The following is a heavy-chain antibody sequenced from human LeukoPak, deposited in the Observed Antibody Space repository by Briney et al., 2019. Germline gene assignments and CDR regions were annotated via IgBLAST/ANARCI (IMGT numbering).Heavy chain of an antibody. V-gene: IGHV1-69*05. CDR1: GYTFTGYY. J-gene: IGHJ5*02. D-gene: IGHD6-6*01. CDR2: IIPIFGTA. CDR3: ARDLEYSSSSAIRGWFDP. Sequence: GASVKVSCKASGYTFTGYYMHWVRQAPGQGLEWMGRIIPIFGTANYAQKFQGRVTITTDESTSTAYMELSSLRSEDTAVYYCARDLEYSSSSAIRGWFDPWGQGTLATVSS.